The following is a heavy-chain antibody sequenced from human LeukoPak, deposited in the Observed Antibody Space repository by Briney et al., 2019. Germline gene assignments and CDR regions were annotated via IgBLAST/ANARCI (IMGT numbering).Heavy chain of an antibody. CDR1: GDSIISSNC. V-gene: IGHV4-4*02. CDR2: IYHRGST. J-gene: IGHJ4*02. Sequence: SGTLSLTCAVSGDSIISSNCWSGVRRPPGKGLEWIGDIYHRGSTTYNPSLKSRVTISVDKSKNQFSLKLTSVTAADTAVYYCARGQTRIVGGERYIPMPSVDYWGQGTLVTVSS. CDR3: ARGQTRIVGGERYIPMPSVDY. D-gene: IGHD2-15*01.